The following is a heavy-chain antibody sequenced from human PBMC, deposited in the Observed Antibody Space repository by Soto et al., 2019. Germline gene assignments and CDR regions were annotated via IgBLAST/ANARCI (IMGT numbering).Heavy chain of an antibody. CDR3: ARDLSGHWFGP. CDR1: GGGMRDAV. V-gene: IGHV1-69*01. Sequence: LLKVSLKGAGGGMRDAVGDWGRQAPGQGLEWMGGIIPIIGTPNYAQKFQGRVTITADESTSTAYMELSSLRSEDTAVYYCARDLSGHWFGPRGQATLVTVSS. J-gene: IGHJ5*02. D-gene: IGHD2-15*01. CDR2: IIPIIGTP.